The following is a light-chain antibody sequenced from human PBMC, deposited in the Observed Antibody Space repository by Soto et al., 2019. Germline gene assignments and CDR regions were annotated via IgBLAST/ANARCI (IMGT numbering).Light chain of an antibody. V-gene: IGLV2-14*01. Sequence: QSVLTQPASVSGSAGQSITISCTGTSSDVGGYNYVSWYQQHPGKAPKLMIYDVSNRPSGVSNRFSGSKSGNTASLTISGLQAEDEANYYCRSYTSSTTPVVFGGGTTVTVL. CDR3: RSYTSSTTPVV. CDR2: DVS. CDR1: SSDVGGYNY. J-gene: IGLJ2*01.